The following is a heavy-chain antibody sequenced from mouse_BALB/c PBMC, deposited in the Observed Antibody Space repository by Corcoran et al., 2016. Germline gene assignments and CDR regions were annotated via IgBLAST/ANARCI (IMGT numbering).Heavy chain of an antibody. J-gene: IGHJ1*01. CDR3: ARSGNWDGYLDV. CDR1: GYTFTNYG. CDR2: INTYTGEP. D-gene: IGHD4-1*01. V-gene: IGHV9-1*02. Sequence: QIQLVQSGPELKKPGETVKISCKASGYTFTNYGMNWVKQAPGKGLKWMGWINTYTGEPTYADDFKGRFAFSLETSASTAYLQINNLKNEDMATYFCARSGNWDGYLDVWGSGTTVTVSS.